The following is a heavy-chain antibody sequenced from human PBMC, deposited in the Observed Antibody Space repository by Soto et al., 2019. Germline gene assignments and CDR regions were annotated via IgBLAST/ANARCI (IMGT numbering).Heavy chain of an antibody. D-gene: IGHD5-18*01. V-gene: IGHV1-69*13. CDR2: IIPIFGTA. CDR3: ATGYSYGYGYYYGMDV. CDR1: VGTFSSYA. Sequence: GXSVKVSCKASVGTFSSYAISWVRQAPGQGLEWMGGIIPIFGTANYAQKFQGRVTITADESTSTAYMELSSLRSEDTAVYYCATGYSYGYGYYYGMDVWGQGTTVTVSS. J-gene: IGHJ6*02.